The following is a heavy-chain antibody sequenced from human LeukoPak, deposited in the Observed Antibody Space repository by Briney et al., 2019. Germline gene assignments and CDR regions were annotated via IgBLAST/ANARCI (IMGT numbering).Heavy chain of an antibody. Sequence: GGSLRLSCAASGFTFSTYAMSWVRQAPGKGLQWVSAISGGGGSTYYADSVKGRFTISRDNSKSTLYLQMNSLRAEDTAVYYCAKVVYDSSGYPARYFDLWGRGTLVTVSS. CDR2: ISGGGGST. J-gene: IGHJ2*01. CDR1: GFTFSTYA. CDR3: AKVVYDSSGYPARYFDL. V-gene: IGHV3-23*01. D-gene: IGHD3-22*01.